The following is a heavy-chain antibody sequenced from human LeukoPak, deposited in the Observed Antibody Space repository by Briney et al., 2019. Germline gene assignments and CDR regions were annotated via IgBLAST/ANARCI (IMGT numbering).Heavy chain of an antibody. D-gene: IGHD5-18*01. CDR1: GGSISSYY. CDR3: ARHMGLGYSYGYPYFDY. V-gene: IGHV4-59*08. CDR2: IYYSGST. J-gene: IGHJ4*02. Sequence: PSGTLSLTCTVSGGSISSYYWSWIRQPPGKGLEWIGYIYYSGSTNYNPSLKSRVTISADTSKNQFSLKLSSVTAAATAVYYCARHMGLGYSYGYPYFDYWGQGTLVTVSS.